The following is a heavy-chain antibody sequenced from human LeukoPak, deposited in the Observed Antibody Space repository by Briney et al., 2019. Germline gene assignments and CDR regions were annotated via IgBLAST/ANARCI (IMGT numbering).Heavy chain of an antibody. CDR1: GGSISSYY. Sequence: PSETLSLTCTVSGGSISSYYWSCIRQPPGKGLEWIGYIYYSGSTNYNPSLKSRVTISVDTSKNQFSLKLSSVTAADTAVYYCARGVAILGYCSGGSCYYAFDIWGQGTMVTVSS. CDR2: IYYSGST. V-gene: IGHV4-59*01. CDR3: ARGVAILGYCSGGSCYYAFDI. D-gene: IGHD2-15*01. J-gene: IGHJ3*02.